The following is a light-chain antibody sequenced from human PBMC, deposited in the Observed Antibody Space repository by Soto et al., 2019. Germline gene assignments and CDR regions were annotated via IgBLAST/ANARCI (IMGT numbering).Light chain of an antibody. J-gene: IGLJ1*01. V-gene: IGLV2-14*03. CDR1: SSDVGYYNY. CDR3: SSYTSSSTLV. CDR2: DVR. Sequence: QSDLTQPASVSGSPGQSITISCTGTSSDVGYYNYVSWYQQHPGKAPKLMIYDVRYRPSGVSDRFSGSKSGNTASLTLSGLQAEDEADYYCSSYTSSSTLVFGTGTKVTVL.